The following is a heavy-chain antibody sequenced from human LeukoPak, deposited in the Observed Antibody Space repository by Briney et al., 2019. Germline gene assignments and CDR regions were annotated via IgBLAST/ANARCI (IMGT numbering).Heavy chain of an antibody. CDR3: AKALYDSSGYYYFDY. D-gene: IGHD3-22*01. Sequence: GGSLRLSCAASGFTFSSYGLHWVRQAPGKGLEGVAVISYDGSNKYYADSVKGRFTISRDNSKNTLYLQMNSLRAEDTAVYYCAKALYDSSGYYYFDYWGQGTLVTVSS. V-gene: IGHV3-30*18. CDR2: ISYDGSNK. J-gene: IGHJ4*02. CDR1: GFTFSSYG.